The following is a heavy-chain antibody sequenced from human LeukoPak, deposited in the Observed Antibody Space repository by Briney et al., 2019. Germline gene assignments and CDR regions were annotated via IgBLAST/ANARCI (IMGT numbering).Heavy chain of an antibody. D-gene: IGHD3-22*01. V-gene: IGHV3-30*04. Sequence: GGSLRLSCAASGLTFSSYAMHWVRQAPGKGLEWVAVISYDGSNKYYADSVKGRFTISIDNSKNTLYLQMNSLRAEDTAVYYCARDNYYDSSGYAIWGQGTLVTVSS. CDR2: ISYDGSNK. CDR1: GLTFSSYA. CDR3: ARDNYYDSSGYAI. J-gene: IGHJ4*02.